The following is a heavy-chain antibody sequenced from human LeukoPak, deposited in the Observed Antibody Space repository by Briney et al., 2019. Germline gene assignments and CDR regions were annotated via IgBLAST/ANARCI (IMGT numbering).Heavy chain of an antibody. CDR3: ARAPWIQLWLLDY. CDR2: IWYDGSNK. CDR1: GFTFSSYG. J-gene: IGHJ4*02. Sequence: GGSLRLSCAASGFTFSSYGMHWVRQAPGKGLEWVAVIWYDGSNKYYAYSVKGRFTISRDNSKNTLYLQMNSLRAEDTAVYYCARAPWIQLWLLDYWGQGTLVTVSS. V-gene: IGHV3-33*01. D-gene: IGHD5-18*01.